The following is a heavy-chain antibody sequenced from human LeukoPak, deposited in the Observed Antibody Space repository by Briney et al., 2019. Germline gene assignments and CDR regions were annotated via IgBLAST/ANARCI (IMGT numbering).Heavy chain of an antibody. V-gene: IGHV3-23*01. J-gene: IGHJ4*02. Sequence: GGSLRLSCAASGFTFSRYAVSWVRQAPGKGLEWVSAISGSGGSTYYADSVKGRFTISRDNSKNTLYLEMNSLRAEDTAVYYCAKANMVRGVTLKFDYWGQGTLVTVSS. CDR1: GFTFSRYA. CDR3: AKANMVRGVTLKFDY. CDR2: ISGSGGST. D-gene: IGHD3-10*01.